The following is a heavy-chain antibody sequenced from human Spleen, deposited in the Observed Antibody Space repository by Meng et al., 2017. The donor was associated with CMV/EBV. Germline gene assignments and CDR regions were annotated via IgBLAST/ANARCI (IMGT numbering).Heavy chain of an antibody. CDR3: ARDRDSSSWPNWFDP. CDR2: INPSGGST. CDR1: GYTFTNFY. Sequence: SGYTFTNFYIHWVRQAPGQGLGWMGIINPSGGSTSYAQKFQGRVTMTRDTSTSTVYMELSSLRSEDTAVYYCARDRDSSSWPNWFDPWGQGTLVTVSS. D-gene: IGHD6-13*01. J-gene: IGHJ5*02. V-gene: IGHV1-46*01.